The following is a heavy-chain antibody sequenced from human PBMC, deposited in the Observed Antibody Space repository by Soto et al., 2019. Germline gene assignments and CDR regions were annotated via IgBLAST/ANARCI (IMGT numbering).Heavy chain of an antibody. Sequence: EVQLLESGGGLVQPGGSLRLSCAASGFSFSSYAMSWVRQAPGKGLEWVSGISGSGGSAYYADSVKGRFTTSRDNSKDPLDLQISSLRADDTALYYCAKVPVYCSGGSCYWYVDLWGRGALVTVSS. D-gene: IGHD2-15*01. CDR3: AKVPVYCSGGSCYWYVDL. V-gene: IGHV3-23*01. CDR1: GFSFSSYA. J-gene: IGHJ2*01. CDR2: ISGSGGSA.